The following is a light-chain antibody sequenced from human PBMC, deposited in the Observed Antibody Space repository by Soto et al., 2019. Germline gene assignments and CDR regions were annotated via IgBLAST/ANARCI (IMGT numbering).Light chain of an antibody. Sequence: EIVLTQSPATLSLSPGERATLSCGASQSVSSSSLAWYQQKPGLAPRLLIYDATTRATGIPDRFSGSGFGKAFLFTISTLELEVFAVYYCRQYGSTPQTFGQGTKVEIK. CDR2: DAT. V-gene: IGKV3D-20*01. J-gene: IGKJ1*01. CDR1: QSVSSSS. CDR3: RQYGSTPQT.